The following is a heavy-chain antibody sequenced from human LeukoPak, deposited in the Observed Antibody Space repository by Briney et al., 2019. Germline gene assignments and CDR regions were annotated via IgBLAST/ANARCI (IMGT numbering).Heavy chain of an antibody. CDR1: GGSLSPHY. J-gene: IGHJ4*02. V-gene: IGHV4-34*01. CDR2: INNRGTT. Sequence: PSETLSLTCAVSGGSLSPHYWSWIRRPLGKGLEWIGEINNRGTTNYSPSLRGRATISVDTSKNQFSLKLNSVTAADTAVYYCARGDGYVDSWGQGTLVTVSS. CDR3: ARGDGYVDS.